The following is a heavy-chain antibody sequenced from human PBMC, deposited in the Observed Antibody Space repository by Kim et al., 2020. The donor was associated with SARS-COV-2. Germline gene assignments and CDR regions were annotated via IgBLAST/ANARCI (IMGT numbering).Heavy chain of an antibody. CDR2: IYYSGST. CDR3: ARYLGDYYYYYGMDV. Sequence: SETLSLTCTVSGGSISSYYWSWIRQPPGKGLEWIGYIYYSGSTNYNPSLKSRVTISVDTSKNQFSLKLSSVTAADTAVYYCARYLGDYYYYYGMDVWGQGTTVTVSS. J-gene: IGHJ6*02. CDR1: GGSISSYY. V-gene: IGHV4-59*01.